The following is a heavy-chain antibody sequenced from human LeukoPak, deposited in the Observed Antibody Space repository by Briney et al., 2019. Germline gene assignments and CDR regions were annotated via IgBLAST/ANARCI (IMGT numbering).Heavy chain of an antibody. CDR3: ARDIGWYYYDSSGYYY. V-gene: IGHV1-2*02. CDR1: GYTFTGYY. CDR2: INPNSGGT. J-gene: IGHJ4*02. D-gene: IGHD3-22*01. Sequence: VASVKVSCKASGYTFTGYYMHWVRQAPGQGLEWMGWINPNSGGTNCAQKFQGRVTMTRDTSISTAYMELSRLRSDDTAVYYCARDIGWYYYDSSGYYYWGQGTLVTVSS.